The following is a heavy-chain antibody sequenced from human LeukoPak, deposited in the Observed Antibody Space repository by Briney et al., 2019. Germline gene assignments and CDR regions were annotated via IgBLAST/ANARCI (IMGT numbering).Heavy chain of an antibody. CDR3: ARATYYYDSSGSYVRYYFDY. D-gene: IGHD3-22*01. J-gene: IGHJ4*02. Sequence: PSETLSLTCTVSGGSVSSGGYYWSWIRQPPGKGLEWIGNIYYSGSTTYNPSLKSRVTISVDTSKNQFSLKLSSVTAADTAVYYCARATYYYDSSGSYVRYYFDYWGQGTLVTVSS. V-gene: IGHV4-61*08. CDR1: GGSVSSGGYY. CDR2: IYYSGST.